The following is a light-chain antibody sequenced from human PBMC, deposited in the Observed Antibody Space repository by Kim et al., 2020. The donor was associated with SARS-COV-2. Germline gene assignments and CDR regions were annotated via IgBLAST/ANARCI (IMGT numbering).Light chain of an antibody. Sequence: GERSNLSWRANQRVGNPFALYQQKPCQAPRLLVQGGCRWASGVPARFSGSGSGTDFCLTINSLAPEDFAFYYCQQRGNWPLTFGQGTKVDIK. CDR2: GGC. J-gene: IGKJ1*01. CDR3: QQRGNWPLT. CDR1: QRVGNP. V-gene: IGKV3-11*01.